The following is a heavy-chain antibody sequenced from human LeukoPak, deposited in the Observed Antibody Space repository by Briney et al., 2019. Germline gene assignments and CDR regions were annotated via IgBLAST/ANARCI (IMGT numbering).Heavy chain of an antibody. Sequence: SETLSLTCAVYGGSFSGYYWSWIRQPPGKGLEWIGEINHSGSTNYNPSLKSRVTISVDTSKNQFSLKLSSVTAADTAVYYCARVGGSYHSDSFDYWGQGTLVTVSS. CDR2: INHSGST. J-gene: IGHJ4*02. D-gene: IGHD1-26*01. CDR3: ARVGGSYHSDSFDY. V-gene: IGHV4-34*01. CDR1: GGSFSGYY.